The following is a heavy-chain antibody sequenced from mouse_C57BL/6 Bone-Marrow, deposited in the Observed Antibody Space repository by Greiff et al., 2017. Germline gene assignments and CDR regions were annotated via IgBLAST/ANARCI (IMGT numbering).Heavy chain of an antibody. CDR3: TEWGNYVWYFDV. CDR1: GFTFSNYW. J-gene: IGHJ1*03. Sequence: EVQLQQSGGGLVQPGGSMKLSCVASGFTFSNYWMNWVRQSPEKGLEWVAQIRLKSDNYATHYAESVKGRFTISRDDSKSSVYLQMNNLRAEDTGIYYCTEWGNYVWYFDVWGTGTTVTVT. V-gene: IGHV6-3*01. D-gene: IGHD2-1*01. CDR2: IRLKSDNYAT.